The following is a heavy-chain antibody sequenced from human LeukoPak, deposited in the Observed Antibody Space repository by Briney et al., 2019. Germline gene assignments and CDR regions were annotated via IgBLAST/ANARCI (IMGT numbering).Heavy chain of an antibody. CDR3: ARDQHNWNEKDY. Sequence: GGSLRLSCAASGFTFSSYSMNGVRQAPGKRLEWVSSISSSSSYIYYADSVKGRFTISRDNAKNSLYLQMNSLRAEDTAVYYCARDQHNWNEKDYWGQGTLVTVSS. V-gene: IGHV3-21*01. J-gene: IGHJ4*02. CDR2: ISSSSSYI. CDR1: GFTFSSYS. D-gene: IGHD1-1*01.